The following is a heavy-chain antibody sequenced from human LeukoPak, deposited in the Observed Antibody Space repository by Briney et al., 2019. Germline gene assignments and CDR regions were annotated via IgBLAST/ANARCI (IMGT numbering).Heavy chain of an antibody. J-gene: IGHJ2*01. CDR2: IKEDGSEK. D-gene: IGHD1-26*01. Sequence: GGSLRLSCAASGFTFSSYAMTWVRQAPGKGLEWVANIKEDGSEKYYVDSVKGRFTVSRDNAKNSLFLQMNSLRAEDTAVYSCAREVRVGTTHWYFDLWGRGTLVTVSS. CDR3: AREVRVGTTHWYFDL. V-gene: IGHV3-7*01. CDR1: GFTFSSYA.